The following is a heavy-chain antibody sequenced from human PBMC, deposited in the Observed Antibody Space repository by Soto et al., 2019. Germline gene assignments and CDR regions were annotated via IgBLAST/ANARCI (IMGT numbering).Heavy chain of an antibody. Sequence: QLQLQESGPGLVKPSETLSLTCTVSGGSISSSSYYWGWIRQPPGKGLEWIGSICYSGSTYYNPSLKSRVISAVDTSKSQFALKLSSVTAADTAVYYCASYGEIYSSSLDYSFAYWGQGTLVTVSS. D-gene: IGHD6-6*01. J-gene: IGHJ4*02. CDR3: ASYGEIYSSSLDYSFAY. CDR1: GGSISSSSYY. CDR2: ICYSGST. V-gene: IGHV4-39*01.